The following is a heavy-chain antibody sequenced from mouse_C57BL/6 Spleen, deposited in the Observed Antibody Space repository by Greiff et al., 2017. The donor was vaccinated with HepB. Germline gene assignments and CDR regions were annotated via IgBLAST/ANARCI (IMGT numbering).Heavy chain of an antibody. Sequence: EVQLVESEGGLVQPGSSMKLSCTASGFTFSDYYMDWVRQVPEKGLEWVANINYDGSSTYYLDSLKSRFIISRDNAKNILYLQMSSLKSEDTATYYCARVDYDRYFDVWGTGTTVTVSS. V-gene: IGHV5-16*01. J-gene: IGHJ1*03. CDR2: INYDGSST. CDR1: GFTFSDYY. CDR3: ARVDYDRYFDV. D-gene: IGHD2-4*01.